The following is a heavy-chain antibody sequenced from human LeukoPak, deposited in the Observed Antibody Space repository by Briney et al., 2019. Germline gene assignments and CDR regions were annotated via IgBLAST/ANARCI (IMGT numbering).Heavy chain of an antibody. V-gene: IGHV3-23*01. Sequence: GGSLRLSCAASGFTFSSHVMNWVRQAPGKGLEWVSVISGGSNTYYADSVKGRFTISRDNSKNTLYLQMNSLRAEDTAVYYCAKDSPFGGYWGQGTLVTVSS. CDR3: AKDSPFGGY. D-gene: IGHD3-16*01. CDR2: ISGGSNT. J-gene: IGHJ4*02. CDR1: GFTFSSHV.